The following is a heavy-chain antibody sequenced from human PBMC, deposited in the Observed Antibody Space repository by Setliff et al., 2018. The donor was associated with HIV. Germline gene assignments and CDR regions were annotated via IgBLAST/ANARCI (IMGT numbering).Heavy chain of an antibody. CDR1: GLTFSNYW. Sequence: GGSLRLSCVASGLTFSNYWMHWVRQAPGKGLVWVSRIDSDGSDTDYADSVRGRFTISRDNAKNALYLQMTNLRAEDTAVYYCARGPQYNFWGGYLGLWGRGTLVTVSS. J-gene: IGHJ4*02. CDR2: IDSDGSDT. D-gene: IGHD3-3*01. CDR3: ARGPQYNFWGGYLGL. V-gene: IGHV3-74*01.